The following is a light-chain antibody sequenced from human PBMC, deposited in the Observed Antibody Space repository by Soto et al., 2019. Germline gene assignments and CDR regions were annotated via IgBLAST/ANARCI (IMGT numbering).Light chain of an antibody. V-gene: IGKV1-9*01. CDR3: QQLNAYPLT. CDR1: QGITTY. CDR2: GAS. Sequence: DIPLTQSPSFLSASVGDTVTLSCRASQGITTYLAWFQQKPGRAPNLLIYGASILQSGVPSRFSGSGSGTDFTLTISNLQPEDFATYYCQQLNAYPLTFGQGTRLEIK. J-gene: IGKJ5*01.